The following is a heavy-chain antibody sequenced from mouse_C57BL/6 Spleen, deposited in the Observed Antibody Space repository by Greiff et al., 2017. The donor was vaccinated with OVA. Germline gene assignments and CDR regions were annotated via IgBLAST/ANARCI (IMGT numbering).Heavy chain of an antibody. Sequence: VQLQQSGPELVKPGASVKISCKASGYAFSSSRMNWVKQRPGKGLEWIGRIYPGDGDTNYNGKFKGKATLTADKSSSTAYMQLSSLTSEDSAVYFCARLRGYFDVWGTGTTVTVSS. CDR1: GYAFSSSR. J-gene: IGHJ1*03. CDR3: ARLRGYFDV. V-gene: IGHV1-82*01. CDR2: IYPGDGDT.